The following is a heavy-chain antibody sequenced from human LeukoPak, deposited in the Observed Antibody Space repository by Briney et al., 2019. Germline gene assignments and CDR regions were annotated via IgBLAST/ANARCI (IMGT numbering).Heavy chain of an antibody. D-gene: IGHD1-26*01. CDR2: ISRDSGGT. Sequence: ASVKVSCKASGYTFTDYYIHWVRQAPGQGLEWMGWISRDSGGTYCAQKFQGKVTMTRDTSISTVYMELSRLRSDDTAVYYCARIGGSYAAKGWFDPWGQGTLVTVSS. CDR1: GYTFTDYY. V-gene: IGHV1-2*02. J-gene: IGHJ5*02. CDR3: ARIGGSYAAKGWFDP.